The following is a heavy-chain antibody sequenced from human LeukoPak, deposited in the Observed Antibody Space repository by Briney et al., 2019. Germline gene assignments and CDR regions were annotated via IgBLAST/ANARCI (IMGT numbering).Heavy chain of an antibody. CDR1: GFTFSSYG. Sequence: GGSPRLSCAASGFTFSSYGMHWVRQAPGKGLEWVAFIRYDGSNKYYADSVKGRFTISRDNSKNTLYLQMNSLRAEDTAVYYCAKDPGYYDFWSGYYSSHPFDYWGQGTLVTVSS. CDR2: IRYDGSNK. J-gene: IGHJ4*02. D-gene: IGHD3-3*01. V-gene: IGHV3-30*02. CDR3: AKDPGYYDFWSGYYSSHPFDY.